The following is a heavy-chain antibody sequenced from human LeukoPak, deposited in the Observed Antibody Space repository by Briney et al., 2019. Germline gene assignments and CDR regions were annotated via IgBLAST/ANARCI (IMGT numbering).Heavy chain of an antibody. CDR2: IYSGGST. CDR1: GFTVSSNY. CDR3: AKEGYDYVWGSYPAFDY. V-gene: IGHV3-66*01. J-gene: IGHJ4*02. Sequence: GGSLRLSCAASGFTVSSNYISWVRQAPGKGLEWVSVIYSGGSTYYADSVKGRFAISRDNSKNTVYLQINSLRAEDTAVYYCAKEGYDYVWGSYPAFDYWGQGTLVTVSS. D-gene: IGHD3-16*01.